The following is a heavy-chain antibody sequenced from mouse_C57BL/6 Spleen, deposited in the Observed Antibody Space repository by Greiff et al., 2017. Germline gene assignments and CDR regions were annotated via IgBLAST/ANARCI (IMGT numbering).Heavy chain of an antibody. CDR1: GYTFTSYW. Sequence: VQLQQPGTELVKPGASVKLSCKASGYTFTSYWMHWVKQRPGQGLEWIGNINPSNGGTNYNEKFKSKATLTVDKSSSTAYMQLNSLTSEDSAVYYCARWGCTTVVPYYFDYWGQGTTLTVSS. J-gene: IGHJ2*01. D-gene: IGHD1-1*01. CDR2: INPSNGGT. CDR3: ARWGCTTVVPYYFDY. V-gene: IGHV1-53*01.